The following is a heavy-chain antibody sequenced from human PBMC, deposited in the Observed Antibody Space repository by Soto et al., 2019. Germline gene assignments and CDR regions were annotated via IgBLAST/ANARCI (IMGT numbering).Heavy chain of an antibody. CDR1: GFTFTSSA. D-gene: IGHD1-26*01. V-gene: IGHV1-58*01. Sequence: GASVKVSWKASGFTFTSSAVQWVRQARGQRLEWIGWIVVGSGNTNCAQKLQDRVTMTRDTSTSTAYMDLSSLRSEDTAVYYCARDLGPRIVDYWGQGTLVTVSS. CDR3: ARDLGPRIVDY. CDR2: IVVGSGNT. J-gene: IGHJ4*02.